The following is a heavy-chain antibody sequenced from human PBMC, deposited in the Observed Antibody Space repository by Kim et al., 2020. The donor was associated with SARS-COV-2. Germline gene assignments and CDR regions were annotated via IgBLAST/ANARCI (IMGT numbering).Heavy chain of an antibody. V-gene: IGHV3-7*03. CDR3: ARDLSGWYEYYFDY. CDR1: GFTFSSYW. J-gene: IGHJ4*02. CDR2: IKQDGSEK. Sequence: GSLRLSCAASGFTFSSYWMSWVRQAPGKGLEWVANIKQDGSEKYYVDSVKGRFTISRDNAKNSLYLQMNSLRAEDTAVYYCARDLSGWYEYYFDYWGQGTLVTVSS. D-gene: IGHD6-19*01.